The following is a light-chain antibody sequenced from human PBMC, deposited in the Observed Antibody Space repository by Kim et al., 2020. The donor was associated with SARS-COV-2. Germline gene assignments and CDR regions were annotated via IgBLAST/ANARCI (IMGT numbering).Light chain of an antibody. J-gene: IGKJ4*01. Sequence: APVGDRVTITCRASQGISTGLCWYQQAPGKAPKLLIYAASTLQSGVPSRFSGGGSGSDFTLTISSLQPEDFATYYCQQANTFPLTFGGGTKVDIK. CDR1: QGISTG. CDR2: AAS. CDR3: QQANTFPLT. V-gene: IGKV1-12*01.